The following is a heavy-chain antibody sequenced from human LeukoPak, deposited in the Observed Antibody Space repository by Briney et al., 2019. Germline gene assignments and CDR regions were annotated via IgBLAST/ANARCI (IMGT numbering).Heavy chain of an antibody. Sequence: GGSLRLSCAASGFTFSSYAMSWVRQAPGKGLEWVSAISGSGGSTYYADSVKGRFTISRDNSKNTLYLQTNSLRAEDTAVYYCARGRGGGSYREFDYWGQGTLVTVSS. V-gene: IGHV3-23*01. J-gene: IGHJ4*02. D-gene: IGHD1-26*01. CDR1: GFTFSSYA. CDR3: ARGRGGGSYREFDY. CDR2: ISGSGGST.